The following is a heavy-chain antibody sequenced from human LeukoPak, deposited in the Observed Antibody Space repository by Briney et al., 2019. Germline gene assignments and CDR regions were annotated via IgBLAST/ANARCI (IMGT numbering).Heavy chain of an antibody. D-gene: IGHD6-19*01. CDR3: VVGQVPGVDY. Sequence: ASVKVSCNSAGYTLTIYGINWVRQATGQGLEWMGWMNPNSGNTGYAQKFQGRVTMTRNTSISTAYMELSSLRSEDTAGYYCVVGQVPGVDYWGQGTLVTVSS. V-gene: IGHV1-8*01. CDR2: MNPNSGNT. J-gene: IGHJ4*02. CDR1: GYTLTIYG.